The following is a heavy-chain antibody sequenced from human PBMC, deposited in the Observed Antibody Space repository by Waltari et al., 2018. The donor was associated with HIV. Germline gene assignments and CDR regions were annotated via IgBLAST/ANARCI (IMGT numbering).Heavy chain of an antibody. CDR2: IYYSGST. Sequence: QVQLQESGPGLVKPSETLSLTCTVSGGSVSSGSYYWSWIRQHPGKGLEWIGYIYYSGSTNYHPSRKSRVTISVDTSKNQFSLKLSSVTAADTAVYYCARGDNSYGYTGAWFDPWGQGTLVTVSS. J-gene: IGHJ5*02. D-gene: IGHD5-18*01. CDR1: GGSVSSGSYY. CDR3: ARGDNSYGYTGAWFDP. V-gene: IGHV4-61*01.